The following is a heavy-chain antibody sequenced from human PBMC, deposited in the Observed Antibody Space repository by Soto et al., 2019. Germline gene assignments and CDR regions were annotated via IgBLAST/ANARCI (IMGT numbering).Heavy chain of an antibody. V-gene: IGHV4-30-4*01. D-gene: IGHD3-22*01. CDR2: IYYSGST. Sequence: SETLSLTCTVSGGSISSGDYYFICIREPPWSGLEWIGYIYYSGSTYYNPSPKSRVTISVDTSKNQFSLKLSSVTAADTAVYYCARARSTMIVVAAYDAFDIWGQGTMVTVSS. CDR1: GGSISSGDYY. J-gene: IGHJ3*02. CDR3: ARARSTMIVVAAYDAFDI.